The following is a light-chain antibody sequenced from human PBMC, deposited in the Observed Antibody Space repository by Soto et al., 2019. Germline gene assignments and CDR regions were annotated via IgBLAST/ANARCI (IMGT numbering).Light chain of an antibody. CDR1: QSVLYSSNNKNY. CDR2: WAS. J-gene: IGKJ2*01. V-gene: IGKV4-1*01. CDR3: QQYYTFVH. Sequence: DIVMTQSPDSLAVSLGERATINCKSSQSVLYSSNNKNYLAWYQQKPGQPPKLLIYWASTRESGVPDRFSGSRSGTDFSLTITSLQAEDVSVYYCQQYYTFVHFGQGTKLEIK.